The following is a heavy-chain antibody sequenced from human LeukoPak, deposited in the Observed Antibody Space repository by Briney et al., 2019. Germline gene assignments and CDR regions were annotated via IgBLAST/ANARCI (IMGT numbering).Heavy chain of an antibody. CDR2: ISGSGLTT. Sequence: PGGSLRLSCAASGFTFSSYAMTWVRQAPGKGLEWVSPISGSGLTTYYADSVKGRFTISRDNSKGTLYLQMNSLRAEDTALYYCAKSIDGSGTYSPSDAFDIWGQGTMVTVSS. V-gene: IGHV3-23*01. CDR1: GFTFSSYA. J-gene: IGHJ3*02. CDR3: AKSIDGSGTYSPSDAFDI. D-gene: IGHD3-10*01.